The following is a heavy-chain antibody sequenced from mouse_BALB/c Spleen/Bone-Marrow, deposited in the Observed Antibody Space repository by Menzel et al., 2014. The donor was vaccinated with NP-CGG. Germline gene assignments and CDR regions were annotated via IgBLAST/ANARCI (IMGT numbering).Heavy chain of an antibody. CDR3: ARDDYYAMDY. V-gene: IGHV7-3*02. CDR1: GFTLTDYY. J-gene: IGHJ4*01. CDR2: IRNKANGYTT. Sequence: VKLMASGGGLVQLGGSLRLSCATSGFTLTDYYMSWVRQPPGKALEWLGFIRNKANGYTTEYSASVKGRFTISRDNSQSILYLQMNTLRAEDSATYYCARDDYYAMDYWGKGTSVTVSS.